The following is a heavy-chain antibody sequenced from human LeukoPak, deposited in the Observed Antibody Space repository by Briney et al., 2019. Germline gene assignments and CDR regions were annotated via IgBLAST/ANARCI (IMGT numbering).Heavy chain of an antibody. J-gene: IGHJ4*02. CDR2: FDPEDGET. V-gene: IGHV1-24*01. CDR1: GYTLTELS. Sequence: ASVKVSCKVSGYTLTELSMHWVRQAPGKGLEWMGGFDPEDGETIYAQKFQGRATMTEDTSTDTAYMELGSLRSEDTAVYYCATDRWFGPIFDYWGQGTLVTVSS. D-gene: IGHD3-10*01. CDR3: ATDRWFGPIFDY.